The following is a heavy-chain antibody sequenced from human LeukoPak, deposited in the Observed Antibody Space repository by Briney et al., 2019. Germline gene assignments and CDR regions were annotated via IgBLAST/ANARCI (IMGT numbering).Heavy chain of an antibody. CDR3: ARYAPPLADVDLAVVLDY. D-gene: IGHD6-19*01. CDR1: GYSFTSYW. CDR2: IYPGDSDT. J-gene: IGHJ4*02. Sequence: GESLKISCKGSGYSFTSYWIGWVRQMPGKGLEWMGIIYPGDSDTRYSPSFQGQVTISADKSISTAYLQWSSLKASDTAMYYCARYAPPLADVDLAVVLDYWGQGTLVTVSS. V-gene: IGHV5-51*01.